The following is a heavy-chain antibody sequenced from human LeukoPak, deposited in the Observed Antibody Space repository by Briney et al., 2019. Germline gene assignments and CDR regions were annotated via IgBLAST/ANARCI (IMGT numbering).Heavy chain of an antibody. CDR2: IWYDGSNK. CDR1: GFTFSSYG. CDR3: AEFSGLAGPSSY. Sequence: GRSLRLSCAASGFTFSSYGMHWVRQAPGKGLEWVAVIWYDGSNKYYADSVKGRFTISRDNSKNTLYLQMNSLRAEDTAVYYCAEFSGLAGPSSYGGQGSLLTVS. V-gene: IGHV3-33*06. J-gene: IGHJ4*02. D-gene: IGHD2-2*01.